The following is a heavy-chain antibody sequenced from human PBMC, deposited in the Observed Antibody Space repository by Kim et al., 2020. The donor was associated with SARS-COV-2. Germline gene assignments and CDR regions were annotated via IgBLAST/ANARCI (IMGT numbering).Heavy chain of an antibody. CDR2: IYYSGST. CDR3: ARDPTRIAAAGT. D-gene: IGHD6-13*01. Sequence: SETLSLTCTVSGGSISSGGYYWSWIRQHPGKGLEWIGYIYYSGSTYYNPSLKSRVTISVDTSKNQFSLKLSSVTAADTAVYYCARDPTRIAAAGTWSQGTLVTVSS. V-gene: IGHV4-31*03. J-gene: IGHJ4*02. CDR1: GGSISSGGYY.